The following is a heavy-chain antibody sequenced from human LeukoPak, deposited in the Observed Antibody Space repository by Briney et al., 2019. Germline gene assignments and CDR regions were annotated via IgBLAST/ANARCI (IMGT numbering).Heavy chain of an antibody. J-gene: IGHJ1*01. D-gene: IGHD2-2*01. V-gene: IGHV3-23*01. CDR3: ATRGIVVVPSAKRRAEYFQH. Sequence: GGSLRLSCAASGFTFSSYAMSWVRQAPGKGLEWVSAISGSGGSTYYADSVKGRFTISRDNYKNTLYLQMNSLRAEDTAVYYCATRGIVVVPSAKRRAEYFQHWGQGTLVTVSS. CDR1: GFTFSSYA. CDR2: ISGSGGST.